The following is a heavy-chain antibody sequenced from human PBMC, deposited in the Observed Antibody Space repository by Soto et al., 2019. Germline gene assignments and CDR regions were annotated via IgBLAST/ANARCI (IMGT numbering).Heavy chain of an antibody. Sequence: QITLKEAGPTLVTPTQTLTLTCTISGFSLSSTSMAVAWNRQPPGKALESLALIYWDDDKRYSPFLKSRLTITKDTSKSQVVLTMSNMDPVDTARYYCAHIVVAGLGYYFDYWGQGTLVTVSS. D-gene: IGHD6-19*01. V-gene: IGHV2-5*02. CDR1: GFSLSSTSMA. J-gene: IGHJ4*02. CDR3: AHIVVAGLGYYFDY. CDR2: IYWDDDK.